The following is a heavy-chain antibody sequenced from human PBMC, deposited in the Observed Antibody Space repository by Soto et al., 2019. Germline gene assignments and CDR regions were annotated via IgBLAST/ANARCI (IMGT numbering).Heavy chain of an antibody. CDR3: ARENPGRGAAAAPDDY. D-gene: IGHD6-13*01. CDR1: GFTFSSYG. CDR2: IWYDGSNK. Sequence: QVQLVESGGGVVQPGRSLRLSCAASGFTFSSYGMHWVRQAPGKGLEWVAVIWYDGSNKYYADSVKGRFTISRDNSKNTLELQMHSLRAEETAVYYCARENPGRGAAAAPDDYWGQGTLVTVSS. V-gene: IGHV3-33*01. J-gene: IGHJ4*02.